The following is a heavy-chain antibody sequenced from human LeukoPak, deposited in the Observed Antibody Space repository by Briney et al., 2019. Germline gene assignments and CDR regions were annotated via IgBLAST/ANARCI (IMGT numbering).Heavy chain of an antibody. D-gene: IGHD3-22*01. V-gene: IGHV3-21*01. J-gene: IGHJ4*02. CDR3: ARAYLGAYYYDSSGPWYFDY. CDR2: ISSSSSYI. Sequence: GGSLRLSCAASGFTFSSYSMNWVRQAPGKGLERVSSISSSSSYIYYADSVKGRFTISRDNAKNSLYLQMNSLRAEDTAVYYCARAYLGAYYYDSSGPWYFDYWGQGTLVTVSS. CDR1: GFTFSSYS.